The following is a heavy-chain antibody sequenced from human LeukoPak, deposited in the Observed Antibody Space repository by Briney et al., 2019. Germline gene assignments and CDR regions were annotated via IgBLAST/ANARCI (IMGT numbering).Heavy chain of an antibody. J-gene: IGHJ3*02. CDR3: AREISYGDPADDAFDI. Sequence: SETLSLTCTVSGGSISSYYWSWIRQPPGKGLEWIGYIYYSGSTNCNPSLKSRVTISVDTSKNQFSLKLSSVTAADTAVYYCAREISYGDPADDAFDIWGQGTMVTVSS. V-gene: IGHV4-59*01. D-gene: IGHD4-17*01. CDR2: IYYSGST. CDR1: GGSISSYY.